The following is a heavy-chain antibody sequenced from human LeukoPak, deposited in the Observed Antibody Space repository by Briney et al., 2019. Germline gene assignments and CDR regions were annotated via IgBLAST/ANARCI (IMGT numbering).Heavy chain of an antibody. CDR3: SKKGQSEDYGKPG. J-gene: IGHJ4*02. CDR2: ISRSGGST. Sequence: GGSLRLSCAASGFTLGTYDMYWVRQAPGKGLECVSSISRSGGSTYYADSVKGRFTISRDNSKNTLYLQMSSLRADDAAVYYCSKKGQSEDYGKPGWGQGTLVTVSS. D-gene: IGHD4-17*01. CDR1: GFTLGTYD. V-gene: IGHV3-23*01.